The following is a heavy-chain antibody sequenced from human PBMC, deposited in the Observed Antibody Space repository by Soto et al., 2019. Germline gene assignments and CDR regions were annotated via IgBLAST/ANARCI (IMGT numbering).Heavy chain of an antibody. J-gene: IGHJ4*02. CDR1: GFNVMSYW. V-gene: IGHV3-7*01. CDR2: VKEDGSEL. Sequence: GGSLRLSCAVSGFNVMSYWMSWVRQAPGKCLEWVASVKEDGSELYYLHSVRGRFSMTRDSAGNALHLTMNYLSAADTGVYFCARDIGFDYVSWGQGXPVTV. D-gene: IGHD3-16*01. CDR3: ARDIGFDYVS.